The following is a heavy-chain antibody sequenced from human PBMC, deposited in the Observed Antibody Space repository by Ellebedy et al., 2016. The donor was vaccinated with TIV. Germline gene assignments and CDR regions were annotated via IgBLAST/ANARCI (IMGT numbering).Heavy chain of an antibody. J-gene: IGHJ3*02. CDR2: INHSGST. Sequence: SETLSLTCAVYGGSFSGYYWSWIRQPPGKGLEWIGEINHSGSTNYNPSLKSRVTISVDTSKNQFSLKLSSVTAADTAVYYCAILPMFYGGNDAFDIWGQGTMVTVSS. CDR3: AILPMFYGGNDAFDI. D-gene: IGHD4-23*01. CDR1: GGSFSGYY. V-gene: IGHV4-34*01.